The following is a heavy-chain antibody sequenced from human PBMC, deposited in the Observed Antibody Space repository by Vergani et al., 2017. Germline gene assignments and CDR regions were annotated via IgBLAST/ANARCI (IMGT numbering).Heavy chain of an antibody. Sequence: QVQLVQSGAEVKKPGSSVKVSCKASGGTFSSYAISWVRQAPGQGLEWMGWIIPIFGTANYAQKFQGRVTITADESTSTAYMELSSLRSEDTAVYYCARGGSSSWSPSLGDAFDIWGQGTMVTVSS. D-gene: IGHD6-13*01. CDR3: ARGGSSSWSPSLGDAFDI. CDR1: GGTFSSYA. V-gene: IGHV1-69*01. J-gene: IGHJ3*02. CDR2: IIPIFGTA.